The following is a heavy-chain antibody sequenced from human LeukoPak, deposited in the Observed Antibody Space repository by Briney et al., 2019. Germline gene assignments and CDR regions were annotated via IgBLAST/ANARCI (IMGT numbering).Heavy chain of an antibody. CDR2: ISGSGGST. D-gene: IGHD6-19*01. CDR3: ARTGYSSNSLDY. V-gene: IGHV3-23*01. Sequence: PGGSLRLSCAASGFTFSSYAMSWVRQAPGKGLEWVSAISGSGGSTYYADSVKGRFTISRDNVKNSMYLQMNSLGAEDTAVYYCARTGYSSNSLDYWGQGTLVTVPS. CDR1: GFTFSSYA. J-gene: IGHJ4*02.